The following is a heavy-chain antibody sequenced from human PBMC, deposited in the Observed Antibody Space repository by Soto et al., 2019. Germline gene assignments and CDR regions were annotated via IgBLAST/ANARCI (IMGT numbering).Heavy chain of an antibody. CDR2: ISYDGSNK. V-gene: IGHV3-30-3*01. J-gene: IGHJ4*02. Sequence: PGGSLRLSCAAFGFIFSNAWINWVRQAPGKGLEWVAVISYDGSNKYYADSVKGRFTISRDNSKNTLYLQMNSLRAEDTAVYYCARSNGGPFDYWGQGTLVTVSS. CDR1: GFIFSNAW. CDR3: ARSNGGPFDY. D-gene: IGHD4-17*01.